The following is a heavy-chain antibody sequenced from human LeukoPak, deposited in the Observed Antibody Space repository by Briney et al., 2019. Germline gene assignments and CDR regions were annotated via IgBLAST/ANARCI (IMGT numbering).Heavy chain of an antibody. J-gene: IGHJ4*02. CDR2: INHSGST. V-gene: IGHV4-34*01. D-gene: IGHD6-6*01. CDR1: GGSFSGYY. CDR3: ARVLAARSGLNDY. Sequence: SETLSLTCAVYGGSFSGYYWSWIRQPPGKGLEWIGEINHSGSTNYNPSLKSRVTISVDTSKNKFSLKLSSVTAAGTAVYYCARVLAARSGLNDYWGQGTLVTVSS.